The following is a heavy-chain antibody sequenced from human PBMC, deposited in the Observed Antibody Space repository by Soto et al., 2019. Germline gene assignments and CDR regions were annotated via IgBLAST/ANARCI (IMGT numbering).Heavy chain of an antibody. Sequence: GGSLRLSCAASGFTFSNAWMNWVRQAPGKGLEWVGRIKSKTDGGTTDYAAPVKGRFTISRDDSKNTLYLQMNSLKTEDTAVYYCTTDHDFWSGYYSAAFDIWGQGTMVTVSS. CDR2: IKSKTDGGTT. J-gene: IGHJ3*02. D-gene: IGHD3-3*01. CDR3: TTDHDFWSGYYSAAFDI. CDR1: GFTFSNAW. V-gene: IGHV3-15*07.